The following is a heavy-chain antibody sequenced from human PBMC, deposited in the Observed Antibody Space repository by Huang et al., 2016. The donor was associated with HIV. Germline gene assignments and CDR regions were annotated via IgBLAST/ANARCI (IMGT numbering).Heavy chain of an antibody. V-gene: IGHV5-51*01. CDR2: TYPGHSDT. CDR1: GYTFTGYW. Sequence: EVQLVQSGAVVTMLGESLKISCTGSGYTFTGYWLGWVRHMPGKGLEWMGSTYPGHSDTTSTPSLQGPVTISADKSISTAYWQWGGLKASDTAMYYCARQGVGDFVVEPTGLGAFDIWGQGTMVTVSS. J-gene: IGHJ3*02. CDR3: ARQGVGDFVVEPTGLGAFDI. D-gene: IGHD2-2*01.